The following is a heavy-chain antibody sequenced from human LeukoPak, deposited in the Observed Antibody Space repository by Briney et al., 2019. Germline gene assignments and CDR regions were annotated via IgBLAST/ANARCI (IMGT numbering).Heavy chain of an antibody. CDR2: IYYSGST. CDR3: ARHYGSGSYSAFDI. CDR1: GGSIGSSSYY. D-gene: IGHD3-10*01. V-gene: IGHV4-39*01. Sequence: SETLSLTCTVSGGSIGSSSYYWGWIRQPPGKGLEWIGSIYYSGSTYYNPSLKSRVTISVDTSKNQFSLKLSSVTAADTAVYYCARHYGSGSYSAFDIWGQGTMVTVSS. J-gene: IGHJ3*02.